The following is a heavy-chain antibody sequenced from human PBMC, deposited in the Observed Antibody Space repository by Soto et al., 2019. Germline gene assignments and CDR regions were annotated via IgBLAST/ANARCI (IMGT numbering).Heavy chain of an antibody. CDR3: ARDCLSCSGDPATADI. Sequence: EVQLVEAGGGLVQPGGSLRLSCAASGFTPSNFWMHWVRQVPGKGLVWVARINGDASTRDYADSVRGRFTISRDNAKKTLYLQMNSLTAGDTAVYYCARDCLSCSGDPATADIWGRVTSVTVSS. V-gene: IGHV3-74*01. J-gene: IGHJ3*02. CDR1: GFTPSNFW. D-gene: IGHD2-15*01. CDR2: INGDASTR.